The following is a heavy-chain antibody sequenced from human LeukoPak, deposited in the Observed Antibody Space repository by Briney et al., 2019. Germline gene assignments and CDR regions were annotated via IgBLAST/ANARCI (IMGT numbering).Heavy chain of an antibody. CDR3: AKSVGDYGSGSFRFFDY. J-gene: IGHJ4*02. D-gene: IGHD3-10*01. Sequence: GGSLRLSCAASGFTVSSNYMSWVRQAPGKGLEWVSVIYSGGSTYYADSVKGRFTISRDNSKNTLYLQMNSLRAEDTALYYCAKSVGDYGSGSFRFFDYWGQGTLVTVSS. V-gene: IGHV3-53*01. CDR2: IYSGGST. CDR1: GFTVSSNY.